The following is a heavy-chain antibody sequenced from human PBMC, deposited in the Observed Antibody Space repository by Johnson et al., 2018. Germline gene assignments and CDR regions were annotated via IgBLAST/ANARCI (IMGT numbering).Heavy chain of an antibody. CDR1: GFTFSSYV. CDR3: TKGSRKLDIHYYYMDV. V-gene: IGHV3-23*01. CDR2: ISSSGGST. Sequence: EVQLLESGGGLVQPGGSLRLSCAASGFTFSSYVMSWVRHAPGKGLEWVSGISSSGGSTYYADSVKGRFTISRDNFKNTLYLQMNSLRAEDTAVYYRTKGSRKLDIHYYYMDVRGKGTTVTVSS. J-gene: IGHJ6*03. D-gene: IGHD1-1*01.